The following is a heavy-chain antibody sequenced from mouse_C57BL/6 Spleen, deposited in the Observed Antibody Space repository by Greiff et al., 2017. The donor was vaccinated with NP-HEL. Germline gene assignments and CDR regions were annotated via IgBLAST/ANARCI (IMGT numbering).Heavy chain of an antibody. CDR3: ARSTMALNYAMDY. CDR1: GYTFTSYW. V-gene: IGHV1-55*01. D-gene: IGHD2-1*01. Sequence: VQLQQPGAELVKPGASVKMSCKASGYTFTSYWITWVKQRPGQGLEWIGDIYPGSGSTNYNEKFKSKATLTVDTSSSTAYMQLSSLTSEDSAVYYCARSTMALNYAMDYWGQGTSVTVSS. CDR2: IYPGSGST. J-gene: IGHJ4*01.